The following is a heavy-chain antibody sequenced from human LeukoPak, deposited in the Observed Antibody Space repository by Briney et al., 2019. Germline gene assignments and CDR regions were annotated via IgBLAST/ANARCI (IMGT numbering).Heavy chain of an antibody. CDR2: ISGSGGST. CDR1: GFTFSSYA. CDR3: AKVGPGIAVADPSFDY. D-gene: IGHD6-19*01. V-gene: IGHV3-23*01. Sequence: GGSLRLSCAASGFTFSSYAMSWVRQAPGKGLEWVSAISGSGGSTHYADSVKGRFTISRDNSKNTLYLQMNSLRAEDTAVYYCAKVGPGIAVADPSFDYWGQGTLVTVSS. J-gene: IGHJ4*02.